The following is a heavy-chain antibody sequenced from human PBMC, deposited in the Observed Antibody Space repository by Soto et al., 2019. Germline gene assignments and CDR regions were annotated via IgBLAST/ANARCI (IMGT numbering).Heavy chain of an antibody. CDR2: ISGSGGST. D-gene: IGHD3-22*01. V-gene: IGHV3-23*01. J-gene: IGHJ3*02. Sequence: AGGSLRLSCAASGFTFSSYAMSWVRQAPGKGLEWVSAISGSGGSTYYADSVKGRFTISRDNSKNTLYLQMNSLRAEDTAVYYCAKELITMIVVVITPPAFDIWGQGTMVTVSS. CDR3: AKELITMIVVVITPPAFDI. CDR1: GFTFSSYA.